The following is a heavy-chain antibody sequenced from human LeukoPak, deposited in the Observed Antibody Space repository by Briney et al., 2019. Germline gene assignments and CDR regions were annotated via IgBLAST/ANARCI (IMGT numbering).Heavy chain of an antibody. CDR2: ISYDGSNK. CDR1: GFTFSSYA. D-gene: IGHD4-23*01. Sequence: GGSLRLSCAASGFTFSSYAMHWVRQAPGKGLEWVAVISYDGSNKYYADSVKGRFTISRDNSKNTLYLQMNSLRAEDTAVYYCAKANGGSAYYYYYGMDVWGQGTTVTVSS. V-gene: IGHV3-30-3*01. CDR3: AKANGGSAYYYYYGMDV. J-gene: IGHJ6*02.